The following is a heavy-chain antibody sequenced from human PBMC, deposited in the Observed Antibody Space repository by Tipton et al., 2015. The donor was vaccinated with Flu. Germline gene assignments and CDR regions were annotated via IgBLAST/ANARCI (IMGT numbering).Heavy chain of an antibody. J-gene: IGHJ4*02. CDR2: IYSDGST. CDR1: GFIVTSDY. V-gene: IGHV3-66*01. D-gene: IGHD1/OR15-1a*01. Sequence: SLRLSCAASGFIVTSDYMSWVRQAPGKGLEWVSVIYSDGSTYYADSVNGRFTISRDKSKNTLYLQMNSLRAEDTAVYYCSRGGNSNFDYWGQGTLVTVSS. CDR3: SRGGNSNFDY.